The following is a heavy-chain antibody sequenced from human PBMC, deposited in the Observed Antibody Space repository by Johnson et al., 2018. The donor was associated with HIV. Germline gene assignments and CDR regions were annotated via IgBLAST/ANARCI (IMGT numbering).Heavy chain of an antibody. Sequence: VQLVESGGGWVQPGGSLRLSCAASGFSFSTSYMTWVRQAPGKGLEWVATINEDGTGKNHVDSVKGRFSISRDNTKNSLYLQMDSLRVDDTAVYYCAREWGMITFGGVIPRNAFDIWGQG. V-gene: IGHV3-7*05. CDR1: GFSFSTSY. J-gene: IGHJ3*02. D-gene: IGHD3-16*01. CDR2: INEDGTGK. CDR3: AREWGMITFGGVIPRNAFDI.